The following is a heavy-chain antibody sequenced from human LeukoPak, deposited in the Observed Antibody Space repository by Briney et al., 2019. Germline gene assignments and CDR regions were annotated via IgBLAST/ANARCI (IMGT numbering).Heavy chain of an antibody. CDR3: AITDILTGYYREVSSFDY. J-gene: IGHJ4*02. D-gene: IGHD3-9*01. CDR2: YYYSGST. CDR1: GGSLSSSSYY. V-gene: IGHV4-39*01. Sequence: PSETLSLTCTVSGGSLSSSSYYWGWIRQPPGKGLEWIGSYYYSGSTYYNPSLKSRVTISVDTSKNQFSLKLSSVTAADTAVYYCAITDILTGYYREVSSFDYWGQGTLVTVSS.